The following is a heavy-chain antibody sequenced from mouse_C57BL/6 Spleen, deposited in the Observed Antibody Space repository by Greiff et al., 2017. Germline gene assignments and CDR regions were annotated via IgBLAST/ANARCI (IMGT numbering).Heavy chain of an antibody. V-gene: IGHV1-64*01. Sequence: QVQLKQPGAELVKPGASVKLSCKASGYTFTSYWMHWVKQRPGQGLEWIGMIHPNSGSTNYNEKFKSKATLTVDKSSSTAYMQLSSLTSEDSAVYYCASFLYWYFDVWGTGTTVTVSS. J-gene: IGHJ1*03. CDR2: IHPNSGST. CDR1: GYTFTSYW. CDR3: ASFLYWYFDV.